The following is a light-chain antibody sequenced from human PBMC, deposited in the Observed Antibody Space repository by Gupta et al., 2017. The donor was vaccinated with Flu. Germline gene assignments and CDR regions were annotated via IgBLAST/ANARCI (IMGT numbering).Light chain of an antibody. CDR3: QQRSNWHPRILT. Sequence: EIVLTQSPATLSLSPGERATLSCRASQSVSSYLAWYQQKPGQAPRLLIYDASNRATGIPARFSGSGSGTDFTLTISSLEPEDFAVYYCQQRSNWHPRILTFGGGTKVEIK. V-gene: IGKV3-11*01. CDR2: DAS. CDR1: QSVSSY. J-gene: IGKJ4*01.